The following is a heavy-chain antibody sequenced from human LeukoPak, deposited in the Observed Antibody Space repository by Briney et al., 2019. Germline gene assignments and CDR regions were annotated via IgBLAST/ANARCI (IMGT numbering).Heavy chain of an antibody. CDR3: ASRGHNWNYVVDY. Sequence: SETLSLTCAVYGGSFSGYYRSWIRQPPGKGLEWIGEIYHSGSTNYNPSLKSRVTISVDKSKNQFSLKLSSVTAADTAVYYCASRGHNWNYVVDYWGQGTLVTVSS. D-gene: IGHD1-7*01. J-gene: IGHJ4*02. V-gene: IGHV4-34*01. CDR2: IYHSGST. CDR1: GGSFSGYY.